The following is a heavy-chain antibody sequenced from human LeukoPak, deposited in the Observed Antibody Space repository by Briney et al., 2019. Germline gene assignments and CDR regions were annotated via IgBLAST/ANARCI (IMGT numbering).Heavy chain of an antibody. J-gene: IGHJ4*02. CDR1: GFTVSSNY. CDR2: IYSGGST. Sequence: GGSLRLSCAASGFTVSSNYMSWVRQAPGKGLEWVSVIYSGGSTYYADSVKGRFTISKHNSKNKLYLQMNSLRAEDTAVYYCARAPTSPYYFDYWGQGTLVTVSS. CDR3: ARAPTSPYYFDY. D-gene: IGHD4-11*01. V-gene: IGHV3-53*04.